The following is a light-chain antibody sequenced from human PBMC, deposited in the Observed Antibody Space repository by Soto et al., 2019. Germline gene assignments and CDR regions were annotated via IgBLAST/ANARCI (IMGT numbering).Light chain of an antibody. Sequence: EIVMTQSPVTLSVSPGDRATLSCRASQSVNSNLAWYQHKPGQTHKLLIYVASTRATGIPARFSGSGSGTEFTLTISSLQSEDFADYYCQQYNVWPLTFGGGTKVEFK. CDR2: VAS. J-gene: IGKJ4*01. V-gene: IGKV3-15*01. CDR3: QQYNVWPLT. CDR1: QSVNSN.